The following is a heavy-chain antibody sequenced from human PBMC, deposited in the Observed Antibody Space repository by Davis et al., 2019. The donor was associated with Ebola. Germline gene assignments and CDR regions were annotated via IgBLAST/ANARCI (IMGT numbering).Heavy chain of an antibody. CDR3: AKDMQWLRVRPYYYGMDV. Sequence: GGSLRPSCAASGFTFSSYAMHWVRQAPGKGLEWVSGISWNSGSIGYADSVKGRFTISRDNAKNSLYLQMNSLRAEDTALYYCAKDMQWLRVRPYYYGMDVWGQGTTVTVSS. CDR2: ISWNSGSI. D-gene: IGHD5-12*01. CDR1: GFTFSSYA. V-gene: IGHV3-9*01. J-gene: IGHJ6*02.